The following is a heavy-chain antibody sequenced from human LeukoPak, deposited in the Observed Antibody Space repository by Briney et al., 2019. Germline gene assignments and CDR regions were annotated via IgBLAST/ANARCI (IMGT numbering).Heavy chain of an antibody. CDR3: ARLDIVATITGSHDY. CDR2: IYSGGST. CDR1: GFTVSSNY. J-gene: IGHJ4*02. D-gene: IGHD5-12*01. V-gene: IGHV3-66*01. Sequence: GGSLRLSCAASGFTVSSNYMSWVRQAPGKGLEWVSVIYSGGSTYYADSVKGRFTISRDNAKNSLYLQMNSLRAEDTAVYYCARLDIVATITGSHDYWGQGTLVTVSS.